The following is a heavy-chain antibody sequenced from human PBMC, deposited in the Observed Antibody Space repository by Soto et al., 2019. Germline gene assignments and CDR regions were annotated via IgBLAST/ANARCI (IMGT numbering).Heavy chain of an antibody. CDR2: ISYDGSNK. CDR3: ASGLIVVVPAAILNPYFDY. CDR1: GFTFSSYA. D-gene: IGHD2-2*01. V-gene: IGHV3-30-3*01. Sequence: GESLKISCAASGFTFSSYAMHWVRQAPGKGLEWVAVISYDGSNKYYADSVKGRFTISRDNSKNTLYLQMNSLRAEDTAVYYCASGLIVVVPAAILNPYFDYWGQGTLVTVSS. J-gene: IGHJ4*02.